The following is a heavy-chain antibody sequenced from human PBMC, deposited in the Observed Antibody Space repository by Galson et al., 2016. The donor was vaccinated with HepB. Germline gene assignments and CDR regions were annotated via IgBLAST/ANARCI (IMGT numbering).Heavy chain of an antibody. V-gene: IGHV3-33*06. CDR1: GFTFSRSG. Sequence: SLRLSCAASGFTFSRSGMHWVRQAPGKGLEWVALIWYDGSNKYYADSVKGRFTISRDNSSNTLFLQMNRLRAEDTGLYYCAQEDPRIAAAILDPWGQGTLVTVSS. CDR2: IWYDGSNK. CDR3: AQEDPRIAAAILDP. D-gene: IGHD6-25*01. J-gene: IGHJ5*02.